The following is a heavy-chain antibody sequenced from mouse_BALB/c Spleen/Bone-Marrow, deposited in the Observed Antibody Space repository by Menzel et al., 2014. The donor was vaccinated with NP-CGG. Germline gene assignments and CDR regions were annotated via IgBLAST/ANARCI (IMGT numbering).Heavy chain of an antibody. CDR3: AALWSEGYYFDY. J-gene: IGHJ2*01. Sequence: EVQLQESGPCLVKPSQSLSLTCSVTGYSITSSYYWNWIRQFPGNKLEWMGYISYDGINNYNPSLKNRISITRDTSKNQFFLRLNSVTTEDTATYYCAALWSEGYYFDYWGQGATLTVSS. V-gene: IGHV3-6*02. CDR1: GYSITSSYY. CDR2: ISYDGIN.